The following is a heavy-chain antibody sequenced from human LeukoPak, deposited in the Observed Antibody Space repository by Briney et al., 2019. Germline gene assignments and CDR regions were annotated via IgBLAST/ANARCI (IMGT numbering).Heavy chain of an antibody. CDR3: ARVIVPAVDWFDP. V-gene: IGHV1-2*02. D-gene: IGHD2-2*01. CDR2: INPNSGGT. J-gene: IGHJ5*02. Sequence: ASVKLSCKASGYTFTGYYMHWVRQAPGQGLEWMGWINPNSGGTNYAQKFQGRVTMTRDTSISTAYMELSRLRSDDTAVYYCARVIVPAVDWFDPWGQGTLVTVSS. CDR1: GYTFTGYY.